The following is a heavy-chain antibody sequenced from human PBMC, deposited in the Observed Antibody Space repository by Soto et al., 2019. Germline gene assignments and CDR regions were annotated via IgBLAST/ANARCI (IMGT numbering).Heavy chain of an antibody. CDR2: IYPGDSDT. Sequence: PGESLKISCKASGYSFTSYWIGWVRQMPGKGLEWMGIIYPGDSDTTYSPSFQGQVTISADKSISTAYLQWSSLKASDTAMYYCARPHSDYTNYVGYWGQGTLVTVSS. V-gene: IGHV5-51*01. CDR3: ARPHSDYTNYVGY. J-gene: IGHJ4*02. CDR1: GYSFTSYW. D-gene: IGHD4-4*01.